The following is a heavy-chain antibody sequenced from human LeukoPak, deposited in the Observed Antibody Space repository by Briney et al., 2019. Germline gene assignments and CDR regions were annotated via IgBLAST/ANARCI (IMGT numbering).Heavy chain of an antibody. V-gene: IGHV3-23*01. CDR3: SKGRASGLVDWFDP. Sequence: GGSLRLSCAASGLTISNYAMMWVRQAPGKGLEWVSTLTGDGSTFYAASVRGRFTFFRDDSKSTLFMQMNSLAAEDTAVYYCSKGRASGLVDWFDPWGQGTLVTVSS. D-gene: IGHD6-13*01. CDR1: GLTISNYA. J-gene: IGHJ5*02. CDR2: LTGDGST.